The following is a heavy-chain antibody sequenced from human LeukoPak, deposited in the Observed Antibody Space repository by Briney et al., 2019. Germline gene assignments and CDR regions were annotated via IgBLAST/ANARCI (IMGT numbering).Heavy chain of an antibody. CDR2: IYSGGST. J-gene: IGHJ3*02. CDR1: GFTFSSNY. CDR3: AASRDGYNFVDVFDI. Sequence: GGSLRLSCAASGFTFSSNYVSWVRQAPGKGLEWVSVIYSGGSTYYADSVKGRFTISRDDSKNTLYLQMISLSAEDTAVYYCAASRDGYNFVDVFDIWGQGTMVTVSS. D-gene: IGHD5-24*01. V-gene: IGHV3-53*01.